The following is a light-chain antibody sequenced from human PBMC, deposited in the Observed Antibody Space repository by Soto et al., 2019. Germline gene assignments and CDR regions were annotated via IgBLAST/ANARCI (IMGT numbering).Light chain of an antibody. CDR3: QQSYSTPRT. CDR1: QSISSY. V-gene: IGKV1-39*01. Sequence: DIQMTQSPSSLSASVGDRATITCRASQSISSYLNWYQQKPGKVPKLLIYAASSLQSGVPSRFSGSGSGTDFTLTISSLQPEDFATYYCQQSYSTPRTFGQGTKV. CDR2: AAS. J-gene: IGKJ1*01.